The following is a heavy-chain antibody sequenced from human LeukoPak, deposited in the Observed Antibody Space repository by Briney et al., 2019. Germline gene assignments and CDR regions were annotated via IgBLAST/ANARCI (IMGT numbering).Heavy chain of an antibody. Sequence: TSETLSLTCAVYGGSFSGYYRSWIRQPPGKGLEWIGEINHSGSTNYNPSLKSRVTISVDTSKDQFSLKLSSVTAADTAVYYCARLPGADYYFDYWAQGTLVTVSS. CDR3: ARLPGADYYFDY. V-gene: IGHV4-34*01. J-gene: IGHJ4*02. CDR2: INHSGST. D-gene: IGHD3-10*01. CDR1: GGSFSGYY.